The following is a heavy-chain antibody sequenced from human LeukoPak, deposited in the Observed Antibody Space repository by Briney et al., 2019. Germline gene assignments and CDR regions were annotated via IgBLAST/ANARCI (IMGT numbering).Heavy chain of an antibody. CDR1: GXTFSDYY. Sequence: GGSLRLSCAASGXTFSDYYMSWIRQAPGKGLEWVSYIRSSSSHTNYADSVKGRLTISRDNAKNSLYLQMNSLRAEDTAVYYCARVRYSSSWCYFDYWGQGTLVTVSS. D-gene: IGHD6-13*01. CDR3: ARVRYSSSWCYFDY. J-gene: IGHJ4*02. CDR2: IRSSSSHT. V-gene: IGHV3-11*06.